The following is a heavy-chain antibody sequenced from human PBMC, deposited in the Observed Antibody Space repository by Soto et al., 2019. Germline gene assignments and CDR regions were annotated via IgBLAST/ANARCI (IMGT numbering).Heavy chain of an antibody. CDR3: ARLDFRSGYYGGRFDP. J-gene: IGHJ5*02. CDR2: IFYSGTT. CDR1: GDSVNNNDFY. V-gene: IGHV4-39*01. D-gene: IGHD3-3*01. Sequence: SETLSLTCTVSGDSVNNNDFYWAWIRQPPGKGLEWVVTIFYSGTTYHNSSLKGRVTASVDRSENQFSLKLTSVTASDTAVYYCARLDFRSGYYGGRFDPWGQGTLVTVSS.